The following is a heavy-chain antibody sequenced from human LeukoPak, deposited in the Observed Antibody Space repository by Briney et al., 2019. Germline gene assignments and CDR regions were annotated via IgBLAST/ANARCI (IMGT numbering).Heavy chain of an antibody. CDR2: ISPVSGIA. CDR3: ARGNFASGTYYNEDF. CDR1: GYTFTSYD. J-gene: IGHJ4*02. D-gene: IGHD3-10*01. V-gene: IGHV1-8*01. Sequence: ASAKVSCKASGYTFTSYDINWVRQATGQGLEWMGWISPVSGIANYAQNFQGRVTMTWNTSISTAYMELSGLRSEDTAVYYCARGNFASGTYYNEDFWGQGALVTVSS.